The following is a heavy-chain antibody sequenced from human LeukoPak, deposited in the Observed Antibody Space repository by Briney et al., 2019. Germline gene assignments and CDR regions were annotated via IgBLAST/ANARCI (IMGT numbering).Heavy chain of an antibody. Sequence: ASVKVSCKTSGYTFTTYSIHWVRQAPGQGLEWMGWISVYNGDTIYAQKLQGRVTMTTDTSTSTAYMELRSLRSDDTAVFYCARAVDAALRDLDYWGQGTLVTVSS. J-gene: IGHJ4*02. D-gene: IGHD5-18*01. CDR2: ISVYNGDT. CDR1: GYTFTTYS. CDR3: ARAVDAALRDLDY. V-gene: IGHV1-18*01.